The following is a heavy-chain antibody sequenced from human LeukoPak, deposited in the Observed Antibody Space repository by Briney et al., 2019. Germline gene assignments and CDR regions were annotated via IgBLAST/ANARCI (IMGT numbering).Heavy chain of an antibody. Sequence: NPGGSLRLSCAASGFTFSSFSMNWVRQAPGKGLEWVSSISSSSSYIYYADSMKGRFTISRDNAKNSLYLQMNSLRAEDTAVYYCARGFPAGGIHTPAEAVRHVRGNFDFWGQGTLVTVSS. J-gene: IGHJ4*02. CDR2: ISSSSSYI. CDR1: GFTFSSFS. V-gene: IGHV3-21*01. CDR3: ARGFPAGGIHTPAEAVRHVRGNFDF. D-gene: IGHD3-16*01.